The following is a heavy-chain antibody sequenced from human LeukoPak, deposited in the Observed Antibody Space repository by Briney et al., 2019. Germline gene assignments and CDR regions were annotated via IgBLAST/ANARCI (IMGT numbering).Heavy chain of an antibody. D-gene: IGHD1-1*01. Sequence: ASVKVSRKASGYTFTGYYMHWVRQAPGQGLEWMGWINPNSGGTNYAQKFQGRVTMTRDTSISTAYMELSRLRSDDTAVYYCARGKNWQTPGIDYWGQGTLVTVSS. CDR1: GYTFTGYY. CDR2: INPNSGGT. CDR3: ARGKNWQTPGIDY. J-gene: IGHJ4*02. V-gene: IGHV1-2*02.